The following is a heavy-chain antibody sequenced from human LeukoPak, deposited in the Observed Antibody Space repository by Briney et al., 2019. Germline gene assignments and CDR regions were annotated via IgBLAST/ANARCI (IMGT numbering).Heavy chain of an antibody. CDR1: GFTFHNYA. V-gene: IGHV3-43*02. D-gene: IGHD5/OR15-5a*01. J-gene: IGHJ4*02. CDR2: TSGDGITT. Sequence: GGSLRLSCAASGFTFHNYAIHWVRQAPGKGLEWVSLTSGDGITTYFADSVKGRFTISRDNSKSSLLLQMNSLRTEDTALYYCARDHVYGGADYWGQGTLVTVS. CDR3: ARDHVYGGADY.